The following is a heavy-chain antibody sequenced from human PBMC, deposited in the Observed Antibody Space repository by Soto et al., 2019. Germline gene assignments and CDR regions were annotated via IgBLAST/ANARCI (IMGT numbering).Heavy chain of an antibody. Sequence: SETLSLTCTVSSGSFISYFWTWVRQSPGKGLQWIGYIHYSGNTNYNPSLKSRVIMSVDTSKNQFSLRLTSVTAADTAVYYCARMNQLAPKRNAFDIWGLGTMVTVSS. V-gene: IGHV4-59*01. J-gene: IGHJ3*02. CDR2: IHYSGNT. D-gene: IGHD2-2*01. CDR3: ARMNQLAPKRNAFDI. CDR1: SGSFISYF.